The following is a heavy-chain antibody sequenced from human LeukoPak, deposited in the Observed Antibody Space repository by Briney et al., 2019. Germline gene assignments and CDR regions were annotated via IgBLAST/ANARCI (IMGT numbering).Heavy chain of an antibody. V-gene: IGHV3-23*01. CDR2: LSGSGGST. Sequence: PGGSLRLSCAASGFTFSNYAMSWVRQAPGKGLEWVSALSGSGGSTYYADSVKGRFTISRDNAKNSLYLQMNSLRAEDTAIYYCAREDDWNYEDYWGQGTLVTVSS. CDR3: AREDDWNYEDY. D-gene: IGHD1-7*01. CDR1: GFTFSNYA. J-gene: IGHJ4*02.